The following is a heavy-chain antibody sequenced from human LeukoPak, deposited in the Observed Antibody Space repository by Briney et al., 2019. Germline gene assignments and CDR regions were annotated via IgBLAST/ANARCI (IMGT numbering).Heavy chain of an antibody. CDR3: ARDSDYDFWSGSRYDYYMDV. D-gene: IGHD3-3*01. V-gene: IGHV4-61*02. Sequence: SQTLSLTCTVSGGSISSGSYYWSWTRQPAGKGLEWIGRIYTSGSTNYNPSLKSRVTMSVDTSKNQFSLKLSSVTAADTAVYYCARDSDYDFWSGSRYDYYMDVWGKGTTVTVSS. CDR1: GGSISSGSYY. CDR2: IYTSGST. J-gene: IGHJ6*03.